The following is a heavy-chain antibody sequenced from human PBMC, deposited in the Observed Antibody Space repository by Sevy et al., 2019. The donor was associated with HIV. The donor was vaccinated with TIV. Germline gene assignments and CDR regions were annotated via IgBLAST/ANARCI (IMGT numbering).Heavy chain of an antibody. CDR2: ISSSSSYI. J-gene: IGHJ4*02. CDR1: GFTFSSYS. D-gene: IGHD6-19*01. V-gene: IGHV3-21*01. CDR3: AIFEAVAIFDY. Sequence: GGSLRLSCAASGFTFSSYSMNWVRQAPGKGLEWVSSISSSSSYIYYADSVKGRFTISRDNAKNSLYLQMNSLRAEDAAVYYCAIFEAVAIFDYWGQGTLVTVSS.